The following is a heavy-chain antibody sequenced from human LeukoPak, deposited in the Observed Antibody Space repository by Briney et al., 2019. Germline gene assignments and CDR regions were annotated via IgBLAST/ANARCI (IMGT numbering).Heavy chain of an antibody. CDR3: ERVGYFDWFLFDY. CDR2: ISYSGNT. D-gene: IGHD3-9*01. V-gene: IGHV4-59*01. CDR1: GDSINPYY. Sequence: PAETLSLTCTVSGDSINPYYGSWIRQPPGKGLEWIGYISYSGNTNYNPSLKSRVTISVDTSKNQFSLKLTSVTAADTAVYYCERVGYFDWFLFDYWGQGTLVTVSS. J-gene: IGHJ4*02.